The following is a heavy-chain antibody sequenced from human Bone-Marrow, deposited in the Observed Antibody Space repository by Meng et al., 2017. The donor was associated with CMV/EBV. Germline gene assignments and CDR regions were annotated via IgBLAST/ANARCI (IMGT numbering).Heavy chain of an antibody. CDR3: ARDRSSSTSFYPDPFDP. CDR1: EYTFTGYY. J-gene: IGHJ5*02. Sequence: ASVKVSCKASEYTFTGYYMHWVRQAPGQGLEWMGWINPNSGGTNYAQKFQGRVTMTRDTSISTAYMELSRLRSDDTAVYYCARDRSSSTSFYPDPFDPWGQGTLVTVSS. D-gene: IGHD2-2*01. CDR2: INPNSGGT. V-gene: IGHV1-2*02.